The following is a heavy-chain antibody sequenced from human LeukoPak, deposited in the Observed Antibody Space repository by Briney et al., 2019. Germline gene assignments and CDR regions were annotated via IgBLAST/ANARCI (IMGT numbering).Heavy chain of an antibody. CDR2: IYHSGST. D-gene: IGHD3-10*01. CDR1: GYSISSGYY. Sequence: SETLSLTCAVSGYSISSGYYWGWIRQPPGKGLEWIGSIYHSGSTYYNPSHKSRVTISVDTSKNQFSLKLSSVTAADTAVYYCARSSEGNWFDPWGQGTLVTVSS. CDR3: ARSSEGNWFDP. J-gene: IGHJ5*02. V-gene: IGHV4-38-2*01.